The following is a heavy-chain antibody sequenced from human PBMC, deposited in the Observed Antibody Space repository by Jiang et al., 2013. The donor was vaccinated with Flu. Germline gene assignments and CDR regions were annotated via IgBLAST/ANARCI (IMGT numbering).Heavy chain of an antibody. D-gene: IGHD2-2*01. J-gene: IGHJ5*02. Sequence: PTQTLTLTCTFSGFSLSTSGVAVTWIRQPPGEALEWLALIYWNDERHYNPSLRSRLTITRDTSKNQVVLTMTNMDPVDTATYFCVHRRPPAAGDWFDPWGQGTLVTVSS. CDR2: IYWNDER. V-gene: IGHV2-5*01. CDR3: VHRRPPAAGDWFDP. CDR1: GFSLSTSGVA.